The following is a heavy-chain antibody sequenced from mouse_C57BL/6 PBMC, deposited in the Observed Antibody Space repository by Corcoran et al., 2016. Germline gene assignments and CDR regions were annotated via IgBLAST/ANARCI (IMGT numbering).Heavy chain of an antibody. CDR1: GYTFTDYY. V-gene: IGHV1-75*01. CDR3: ARSRRDSSGLFDY. Sequence: QVQLQQSGPELVKPGASVKISCKASGYTFTDYYINWVKQRPGQGLEWIGWIFHGSGSTYYNEKFKGKATLTVDKSSSTAYMLLSRLTSEDSAVYFWARSRRDSSGLFDYLGQGTTLTVSS. D-gene: IGHD3-2*02. J-gene: IGHJ2*01. CDR2: IFHGSGST.